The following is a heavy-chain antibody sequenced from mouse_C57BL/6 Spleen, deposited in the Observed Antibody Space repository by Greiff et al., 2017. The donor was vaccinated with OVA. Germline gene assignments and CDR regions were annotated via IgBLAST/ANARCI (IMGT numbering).Heavy chain of an antibody. CDR1: GYTFTSYW. D-gene: IGHD2-4*01. CDR2: INPSKGGT. Sequence: VQLQQPGTELVKPGASVKLSCKASGYTFTSYWMHWVKQRPGQGLEWIGNINPSKGGTNYNEKVKSKATLTVDNSTSTAYMQLSSLTSEDSAVYYCAGDYDYPTWFAYWGQGTLVTVSA. V-gene: IGHV1-53*01. CDR3: AGDYDYPTWFAY. J-gene: IGHJ3*01.